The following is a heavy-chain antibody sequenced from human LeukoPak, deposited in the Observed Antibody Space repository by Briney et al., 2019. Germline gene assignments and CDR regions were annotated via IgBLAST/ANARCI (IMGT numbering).Heavy chain of an antibody. V-gene: IGHV4-39*01. CDR1: DGSISSSSYY. D-gene: IGHD1-26*01. Sequence: SETLSLTCTVSDGSISSSSYYWGWIRQPPGKGLEWIGSIYYSGSTYYNSSLKSRVTISVDTSKNQFSLKLSSVTAADTAVYYCARPRIVGAIDFQHWGQGTLVTVSS. CDR3: ARPRIVGAIDFQH. J-gene: IGHJ1*01. CDR2: IYYSGST.